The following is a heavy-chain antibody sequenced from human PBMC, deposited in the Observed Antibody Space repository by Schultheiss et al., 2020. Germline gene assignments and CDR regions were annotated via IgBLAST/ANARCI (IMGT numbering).Heavy chain of an antibody. CDR1: GFTFRGYG. J-gene: IGHJ4*02. CDR3: AKDRRPGTTPYFDY. D-gene: IGHD1-1*01. CDR2: ISGSGST. Sequence: GGSLRLSCAASGFTFRGYGMTWVRRAPGQGLEWVSTISGSGSTNYADSVKGRFTISRDNSKNTLYLQMNSLRVEDTAVYYCAKDRRPGTTPYFDYWGQGTLVTVSS. V-gene: IGHV3-23*01.